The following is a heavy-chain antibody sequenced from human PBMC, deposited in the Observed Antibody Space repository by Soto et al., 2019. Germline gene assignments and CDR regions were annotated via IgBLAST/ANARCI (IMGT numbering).Heavy chain of an antibody. V-gene: IGHV3-7*01. Sequence: EEQLVESGGGLVQPGGPLRLPWQALGFIFSTFWINWSRKAPGKGLGWVAKINQDGSEKYYVDSVKGRFTISRDNAKNSLYLQMNSLRAEDTAVYYCAVLSIAAVVDFWGQGTLITVSS. CDR3: AVLSIAAVVDF. J-gene: IGHJ4*02. CDR1: GFIFSTFW. CDR2: INQDGSEK. D-gene: IGHD6-25*01.